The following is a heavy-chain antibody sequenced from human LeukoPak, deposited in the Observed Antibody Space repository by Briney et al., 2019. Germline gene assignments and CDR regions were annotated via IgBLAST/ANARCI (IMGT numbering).Heavy chain of an antibody. J-gene: IGHJ4*02. CDR2: IKQDGSEK. V-gene: IGHV3-7*01. D-gene: IGHD5-12*01. Sequence: HSGGSLRLSCAASGFTFSSYWMSWVRQAPGKGLECVANIKQDGSEKYYVDSVKGRFTISRDNAKNSLYLQMNSLRAEDTAVYYCARDLQWLRLTPYFDYWGQGTLVTVSS. CDR1: GFTFSSYW. CDR3: ARDLQWLRLTPYFDY.